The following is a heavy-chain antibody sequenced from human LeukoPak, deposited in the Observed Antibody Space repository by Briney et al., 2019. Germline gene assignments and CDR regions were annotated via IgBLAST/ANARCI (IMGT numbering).Heavy chain of an antibody. J-gene: IGHJ4*02. V-gene: IGHV4-59*01. CDR2: IFDSGTT. CDR1: GVSISSYY. Sequence: SETLSLTCAVSGVSISSYYWSWIRQTPGKGLEWIAYIFDSGTTKYSPSLKSRVTISIDTSKNQFSLQLGSVTAADTALYYCARGGGTFDHWGQGTVVTVS. CDR3: ARGGGTFDH. D-gene: IGHD5-12*01.